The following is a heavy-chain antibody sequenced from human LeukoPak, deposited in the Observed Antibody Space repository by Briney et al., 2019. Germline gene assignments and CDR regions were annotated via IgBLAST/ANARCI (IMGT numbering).Heavy chain of an antibody. D-gene: IGHD3-3*01. V-gene: IGHV3-23*01. CDR1: GFTFSSYA. J-gene: IGHJ5*02. Sequence: GGSLRLSCAASGFTFSSYAMSWVRQAPGKGLEWVSAISGSGGSTYYADSVKGRFTISRDNSKNTLYLQMDSLRAEDTAVYYCATEYLRFGYFDPWGQGTLVTVSS. CDR2: ISGSGGST. CDR3: ATEYLRFGYFDP.